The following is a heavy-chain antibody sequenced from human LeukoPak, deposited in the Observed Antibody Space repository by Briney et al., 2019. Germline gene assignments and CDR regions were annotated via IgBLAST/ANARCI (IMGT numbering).Heavy chain of an antibody. D-gene: IGHD3-9*01. V-gene: IGHV1-2*02. CDR1: GYTFTGYY. J-gene: IGHJ4*02. CDR2: INPNSGGT. CDR3: AHARYFDWLVLVL. Sequence: ASVKVSCKASGYTFTGYYMHWVRQAPGQGLEWMGWINPNSGGTNYAQKFQGRVTMTRDTSISTAYMELSRLRSDDTAVYYCAHARYFDWLVLVLWGQGTLVTVSS.